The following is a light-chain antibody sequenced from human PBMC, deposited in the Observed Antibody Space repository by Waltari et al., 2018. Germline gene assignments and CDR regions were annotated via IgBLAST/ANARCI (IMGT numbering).Light chain of an antibody. CDR3: QQSLDSPYT. CDR1: QTIYVY. CDR2: AAS. V-gene: IGKV1-39*01. J-gene: IGKJ2*01. Sequence: DIQMTQSPSSLSASVGDTVTISCRASQTIYVYLNWYQQQPGKAPNLLIYAASTLLIGVPSRFSGFGSETEFTLTITGLQPEDFATYYCQQSLDSPYTFGQGTRLEI.